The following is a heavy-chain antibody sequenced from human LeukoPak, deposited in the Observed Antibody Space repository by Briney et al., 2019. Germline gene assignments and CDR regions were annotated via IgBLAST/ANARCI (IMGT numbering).Heavy chain of an antibody. Sequence: GGSLRLSCAASGFTFRSYAMSWVRQAAGKGLEWISVISESGGSIYYVDSVKGRFTISRDNAKNSLYLQMNSLRADDTAVYHCARQETSSYNGAFDIWGQGTMVTVSS. CDR2: ISESGGSI. CDR1: GFTFRSYA. V-gene: IGHV3-23*01. J-gene: IGHJ3*02. CDR3: ARQETSSYNGAFDI. D-gene: IGHD1-26*01.